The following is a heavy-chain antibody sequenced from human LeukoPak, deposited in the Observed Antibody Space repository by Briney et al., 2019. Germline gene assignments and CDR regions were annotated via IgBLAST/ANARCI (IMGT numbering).Heavy chain of an antibody. J-gene: IGHJ3*02. V-gene: IGHV4-34*01. CDR1: GGSFSGYY. Sequence: SETLSLACAVYGGSFSGYYWSWIRQPPGKGLEWIGEINHSGSTNYNPSLKSRVTISVDTSKNQFSLKLSSVTAADTAVYYCARVLGGPDAFDIWGQGTMVTVSS. CDR2: INHSGST. CDR3: ARVLGGPDAFDI.